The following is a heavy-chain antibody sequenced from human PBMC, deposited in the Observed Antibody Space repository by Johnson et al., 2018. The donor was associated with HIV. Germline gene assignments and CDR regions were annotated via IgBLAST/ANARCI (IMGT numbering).Heavy chain of an antibody. CDR3: AKERLLHDAFDC. CDR2: ISYDGKNK. V-gene: IGHV3-30*18. D-gene: IGHD5-18*01. J-gene: IGHJ3*01. Sequence: QVQLVESGGGVVQPGRSLRLSCAASGFTFSSYGMHWVRQAPGKGLEWVAVISYDGKNKYYADSVKGRFTISRDKSKNTMYLQMNSLRDEDTAVYHCAKERLLHDAFDCGGQGTMVTVSS. CDR1: GFTFSSYG.